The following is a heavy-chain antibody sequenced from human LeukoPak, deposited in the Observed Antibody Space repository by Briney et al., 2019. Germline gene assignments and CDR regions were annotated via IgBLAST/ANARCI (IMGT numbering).Heavy chain of an antibody. CDR2: INSDGSST. J-gene: IGHJ4*02. CDR1: GFTFSNYW. D-gene: IGHD6-13*01. CDR3: ARGYPSSTWYPFDY. Sequence: RPGGSLRLSCAASGFTFSNYWMHWVRQAPGKGLVWVSRINSDGSSTSYADSVEGRFTISRDNAKNTLNLQMNSLRAEDTAVYYCARGYPSSTWYPFDYWGQGNLVTVSS. V-gene: IGHV3-74*01.